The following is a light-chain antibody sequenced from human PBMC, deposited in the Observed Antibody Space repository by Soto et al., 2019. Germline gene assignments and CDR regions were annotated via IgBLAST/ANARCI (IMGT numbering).Light chain of an antibody. V-gene: IGKV1-13*02. J-gene: IGKJ5*01. CDR3: QQFNLRVT. CDR1: QGISSA. Sequence: AIQLTQSPSSLSASVGDRVTITCRASQGISSALAWYQQKPGKAPKLLIYDASSLESGVPSRFSGSGSGTDFTLTISSLQPEDFVTYYCQQFNLRVTFGQGTRLEIK. CDR2: DAS.